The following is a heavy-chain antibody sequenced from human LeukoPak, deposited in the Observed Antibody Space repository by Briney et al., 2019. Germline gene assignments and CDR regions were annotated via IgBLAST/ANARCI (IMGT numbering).Heavy chain of an antibody. CDR3: ARRTRYYDILTGYYFDY. J-gene: IGHJ4*02. D-gene: IGHD3-9*01. CDR2: IYYSGST. V-gene: IGHV4-39*01. CDR1: GGSISSSSYY. Sequence: PSETLSLTCTDSGGSISSSSYYWGWIRQPPGKGLEWIGSIYYSGSTYYNPSLKSRVTISVDTSKNQFSLKLSSVTAADTAVYYCARRTRYYDILTGYYFDYWGQGTLVTVSS.